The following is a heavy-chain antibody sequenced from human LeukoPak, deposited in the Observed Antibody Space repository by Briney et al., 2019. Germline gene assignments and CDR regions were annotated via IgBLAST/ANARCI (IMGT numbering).Heavy chain of an antibody. Sequence: GASVKVSCKASGGTFSSYGIGWVRQAPGQGLEWMGWISAYNGNTNYAQKLQGRVTMTTDTSTSTAYMELRSLRSDDTAVYYCARGGGIAVAEYYFDYWGQGTLVTVSS. J-gene: IGHJ4*02. CDR3: ARGGGIAVAEYYFDY. D-gene: IGHD6-19*01. CDR2: ISAYNGNT. CDR1: GGTFSSYG. V-gene: IGHV1-18*01.